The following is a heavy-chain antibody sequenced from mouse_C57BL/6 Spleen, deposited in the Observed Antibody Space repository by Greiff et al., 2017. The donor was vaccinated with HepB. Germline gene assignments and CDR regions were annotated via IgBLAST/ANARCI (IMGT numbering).Heavy chain of an antibody. Sequence: VKLVESGPGLVQPSQSLSITCTVSGFSLTSYGVHWVRQSPGKGLEWLGVIWSGGSTDYNAAFISRLSISKDNSKSQVFFKMNSLQADDTAIYYCARNRGATMVRYFDVWGTGTTVTVSS. J-gene: IGHJ1*03. CDR3: ARNRGATMVRYFDV. CDR2: IWSGGST. V-gene: IGHV2-2*01. CDR1: GFSLTSYG. D-gene: IGHD2-2*01.